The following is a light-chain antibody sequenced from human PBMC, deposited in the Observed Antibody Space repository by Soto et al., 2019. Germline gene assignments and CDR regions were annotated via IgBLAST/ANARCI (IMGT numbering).Light chain of an antibody. CDR2: DVT. CDR1: SSDVGAYNW. J-gene: IGLJ3*02. V-gene: IGLV2-11*01. Sequence: QSALTQPRSVSGSPGQSVTISCAGTSSDVGAYNWVSWYQQHPGKVPKLIIYDVTRRPSGVHDRFSGSKSVNTASLTISWRQADDEGDYYRCSHAGSYTLVFGGVTKLTVL. CDR3: CSHAGSYTLV.